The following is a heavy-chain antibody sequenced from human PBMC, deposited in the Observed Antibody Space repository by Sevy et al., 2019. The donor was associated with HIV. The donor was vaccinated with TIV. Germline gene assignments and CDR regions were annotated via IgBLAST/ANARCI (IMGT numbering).Heavy chain of an antibody. CDR1: GGSISSYY. V-gene: IGHV4-59*12. CDR2: IYYSGST. Sequence: SETLSLTCTVSGGSISSYYWSWIRQPPGKGLEWIGYIYYSGSTNYNPSLKSRVTISVDTSKNQFSLKLSYVTAADTAVYYCARNIVATNWFDPWGQGTLVTVSS. J-gene: IGHJ5*02. CDR3: ARNIVATNWFDP. D-gene: IGHD5-12*01.